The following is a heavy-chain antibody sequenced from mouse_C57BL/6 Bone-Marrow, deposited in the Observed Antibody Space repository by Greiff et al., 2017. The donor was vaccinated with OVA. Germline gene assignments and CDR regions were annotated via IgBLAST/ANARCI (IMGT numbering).Heavy chain of an antibody. CDR2: INPSNGGT. CDR3: ARGATVVAGGYYFDY. D-gene: IGHD1-1*01. Sequence: QVQLQQPGTELVKPGASVKLSCKASGYTFTSYWMHWVKQRPGQGLEWIGNINPSNGGTNYNEKFKSKATLTVDKSSSTAYMQLSSLTSEDSAVYDCARGATVVAGGYYFDYWGQGTTLTVSS. J-gene: IGHJ2*01. CDR1: GYTFTSYW. V-gene: IGHV1-53*01.